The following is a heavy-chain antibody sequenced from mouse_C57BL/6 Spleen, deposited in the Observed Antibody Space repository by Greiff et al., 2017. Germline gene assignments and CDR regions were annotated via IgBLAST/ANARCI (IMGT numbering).Heavy chain of an antibody. CDR3: ARLCTTAYYFDY. D-gene: IGHD1-2*01. CDR1: GYAFSSSW. J-gene: IGHJ2*01. Sequence: QVQLQQSGPELVKPGASVKISCKASGYAFSSSWMNWVKQRPGQGLEWIGRIYPGDGDTNYNGKFKGKATLTADKSSSTAYMQLSSLTSEDSAVYSCARLCTTAYYFDYWGQGTTLTVSS. CDR2: IYPGDGDT. V-gene: IGHV1-82*01.